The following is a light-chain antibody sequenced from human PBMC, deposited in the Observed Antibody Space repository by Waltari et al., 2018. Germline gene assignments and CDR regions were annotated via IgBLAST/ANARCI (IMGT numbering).Light chain of an antibody. V-gene: IGKV2D-29*02. CDR3: MQSIELPT. J-gene: IGKJ5*01. CDR2: EVS. CDR1: DSLLHTDGKTY. Sequence: VLTQTPPSLSVTPGQPASISCKSGDSLLHTDGKTYLYWYLQKSGQSPQLLINEVSSRFCRVPSRSSGSGSGTDFTLKISRVEAEDVGVYYCMQSIELPTFGQGTRLEIK.